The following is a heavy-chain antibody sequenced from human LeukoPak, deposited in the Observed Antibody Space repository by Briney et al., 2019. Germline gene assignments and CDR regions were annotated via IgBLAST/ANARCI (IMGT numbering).Heavy chain of an antibody. V-gene: IGHV4-4*02. CDR3: AKGLGGGDSSYDFDI. CDR1: GGSISSSNW. J-gene: IGHJ3*02. CDR2: IYTSGST. Sequence: SGTLSLTFAVSGGSISSSNWGSWGRQPPGEGVEWIGEIYTSGSTNYNTYLKSRVNISVTKSTNQSTMKLSSVTDAVTAVYSCAKGLGGGDSSYDFDIWGQGTMVTVSS. D-gene: IGHD2-21*02.